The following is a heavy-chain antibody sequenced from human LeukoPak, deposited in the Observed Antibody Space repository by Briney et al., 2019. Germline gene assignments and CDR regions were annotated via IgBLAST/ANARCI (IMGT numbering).Heavy chain of an antibody. J-gene: IGHJ4*02. V-gene: IGHV3-7*03. Sequence: GSLRLSCAASGFTFNTYTMNWVRQAPGKGLEWVANIKEDGSEKYYVDSVKGRFTISRDSAKNSLYLQMNSLRVEDTAVYYCARGSSSSPSCWGQGTLVTVSS. CDR3: ARGSSSSPSC. CDR1: GFTFNTYT. D-gene: IGHD6-6*01. CDR2: IKEDGSEK.